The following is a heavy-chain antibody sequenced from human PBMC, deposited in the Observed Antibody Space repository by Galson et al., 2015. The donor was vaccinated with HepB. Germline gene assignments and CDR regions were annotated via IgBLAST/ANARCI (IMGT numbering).Heavy chain of an antibody. CDR1: GYTFTTYG. V-gene: IGHV1-18*04. CDR3: ATAGTTVTRRAFDD. Sequence: SVKVSCKASGYTFTTYGITWVRQAPGQGLEWMGWIDTYSGNTVYAQKVQGRVTMTTDTSTSTVYMELRNLRSDDTAVYYCATAGTTVTRRAFDDRGQGTRVTVSS. D-gene: IGHD4-17*01. CDR2: IDTYSGNT. J-gene: IGHJ4*02.